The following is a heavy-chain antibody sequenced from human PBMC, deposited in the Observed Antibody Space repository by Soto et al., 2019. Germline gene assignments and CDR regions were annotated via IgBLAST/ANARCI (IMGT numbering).Heavy chain of an antibody. Sequence: SETLSLTCTVSGGSISSYYWSWIRQPPGKGLEWIGYIHYSGSTNYNPSLKSRVTISVDTSKNQFSLRLSSVNAADTAVYYCASLYSSAWARDYWGQGTLVTVSS. CDR3: ASLYSSAWARDY. J-gene: IGHJ4*02. CDR1: GGSISSYY. CDR2: IHYSGST. D-gene: IGHD6-19*01. V-gene: IGHV4-59*01.